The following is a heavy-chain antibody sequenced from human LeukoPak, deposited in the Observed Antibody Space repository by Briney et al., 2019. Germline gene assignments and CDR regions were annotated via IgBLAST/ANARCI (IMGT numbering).Heavy chain of an antibody. V-gene: IGHV3-30-3*01. D-gene: IGHD5-18*01. CDR2: ISYDGSNK. CDR1: GFTFGSYA. CDR3: ARDSLSYGYGPVNY. Sequence: GGSLRLSCAASGFTFGSYAMHWVRQAPGKGLEWVAVISYDGSNKYYADSVKGRFTISRDNSKNTLYLQMNSLRAEDTAVYYCARDSLSYGYGPVNYWGQGTLVTVSS. J-gene: IGHJ4*02.